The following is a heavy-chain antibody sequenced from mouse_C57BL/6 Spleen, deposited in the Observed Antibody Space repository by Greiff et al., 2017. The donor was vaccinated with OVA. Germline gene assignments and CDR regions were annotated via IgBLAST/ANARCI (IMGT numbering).Heavy chain of an antibody. V-gene: IGHV5-16*01. CDR2: INYDGSST. D-gene: IGHD3-2*02. Sequence: EVMLVESEGGLVQPGSSMKLSCTASGFTFSDYYMAWVRQVPEKGLEWVANINYDGSSTYYLDSLKSRFIISRDNAKNILYLQMSSLKSEDTATYYCARDLDSSGFDYWGQGTTLTVSS. J-gene: IGHJ2*01. CDR3: ARDLDSSGFDY. CDR1: GFTFSDYY.